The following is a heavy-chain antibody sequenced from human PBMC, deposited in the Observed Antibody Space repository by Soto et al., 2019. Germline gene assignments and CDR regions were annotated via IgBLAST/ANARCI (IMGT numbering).Heavy chain of an antibody. CDR2: ISAYNGNT. CDR1: GYTFTSYG. Sequence: QVQLVQSGAEVKKPGASVKVSCKASGYTFTSYGISWVRQAPGQGLEWMGWISAYNGNTKYAQKLQGRVTMTTDTSTSTADMELRSLRSDDTAVYYCARDPPTIASAGREDYWGQGTLVTVSS. J-gene: IGHJ4*02. V-gene: IGHV1-18*01. CDR3: ARDPPTIASAGREDY. D-gene: IGHD6-13*01.